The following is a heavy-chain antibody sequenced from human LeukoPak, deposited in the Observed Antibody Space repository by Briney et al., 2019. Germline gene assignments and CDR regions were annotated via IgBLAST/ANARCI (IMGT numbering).Heavy chain of an antibody. J-gene: IGHJ4*02. D-gene: IGHD2-15*01. V-gene: IGHV3-48*03. CDR1: GFTFRSYE. CDR3: AYCSGGTCYYFDY. CDR2: ITSSGSTI. Sequence: EPGGSLRLSCAASGFTFRSYEMNWVRQAPGKGLEWVSYITSSGSTIYYADSVKGRFTISRDNAKNSLYLQMNSLRAEDTAVYYCAYCSGGTCYYFDYWGQGTLVTVSS.